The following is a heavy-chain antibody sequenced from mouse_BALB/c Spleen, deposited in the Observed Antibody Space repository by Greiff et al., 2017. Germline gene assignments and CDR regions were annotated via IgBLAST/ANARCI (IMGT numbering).Heavy chain of an antibody. CDR1: GYTFTSYY. J-gene: IGHJ2*01. V-gene: IGHV1S81*02. CDR2: INPSNGGT. D-gene: IGHD2-1*01. CDR3: TRSAYGNYDY. Sequence: VQLQQSGAELVKPGASVKLSCKASGYTFTSYYMYWVKQRPGQGLEWIGEINPSNGGTNFNEKFKSKATLTVDKSSSTAYMQLSSLTSEDSAVYYWTRSAYGNYDYWGQGTTLTVSS.